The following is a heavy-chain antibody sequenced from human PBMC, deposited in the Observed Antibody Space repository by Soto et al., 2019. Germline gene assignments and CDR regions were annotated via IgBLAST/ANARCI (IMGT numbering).Heavy chain of an antibody. D-gene: IGHD2-15*01. CDR3: ARDGIGGNVFRGYFDY. V-gene: IGHV3-33*01. CDR2: IRFDGSNE. CDR1: GGIFHGYG. J-gene: IGHJ4*02. Sequence: QEQLVESGGGVVQPGTSLRLSCAVPGGIFHGYGMHWVRQAPGKGLEWVAIIRFDGSNEEYADSVKGRFTISRDNSKNTLYLQMHTLGAEDTAVYYCARDGIGGNVFRGYFDYWGRGTVVAVSS.